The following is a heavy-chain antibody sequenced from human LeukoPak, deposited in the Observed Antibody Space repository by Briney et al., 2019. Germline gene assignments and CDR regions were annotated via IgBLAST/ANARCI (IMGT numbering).Heavy chain of an antibody. CDR1: SGSITSYY. V-gene: IGHV4-59*01. Sequence: SETLSLTCTVSSGSITSYYWSWIRQPPGKRLEWIGYIYYSGATTYNPSLESRVIISVDTSENQFSLNLSSVTAADTAVYYCARIQSSTSPFDYWGQGALVTVSS. J-gene: IGHJ4*02. CDR3: ARIQSSTSPFDY. CDR2: IYYSGAT. D-gene: IGHD2-2*01.